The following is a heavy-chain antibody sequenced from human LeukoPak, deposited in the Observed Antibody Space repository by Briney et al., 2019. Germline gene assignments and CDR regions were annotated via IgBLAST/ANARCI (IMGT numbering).Heavy chain of an antibody. Sequence: GGSLRLSCAASGFTFNNYTMHWVRQAPGKGLEWVAIISYDGRGNYDADSVRGRFIISRGNSKNTLYLQMNSLRVEDTAVYYCAKDRGIISDYWGQGTLVTVSS. V-gene: IGHV3-30*04. CDR3: AKDRGIISDY. CDR1: GFTFNNYT. J-gene: IGHJ4*02. CDR2: ISYDGRGN. D-gene: IGHD3-10*01.